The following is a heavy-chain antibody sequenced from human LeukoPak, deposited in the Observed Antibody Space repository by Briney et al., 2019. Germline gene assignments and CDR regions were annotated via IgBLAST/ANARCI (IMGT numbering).Heavy chain of an antibody. J-gene: IGHJ6*03. CDR3: ARDASVVSYYMDV. CDR1: GFTVSSNY. Sequence: GGSLRLSCAASGFTVSSNYMSWVRQAPGKGLEWVSVIYSGGSTYYADSVKGRFTISRDNSKNTLYLQMNSLRAEDTAVYYCARDASVVSYYMDVWGKGTTVTVSS. V-gene: IGHV3-53*01. D-gene: IGHD3-22*01. CDR2: IYSGGST.